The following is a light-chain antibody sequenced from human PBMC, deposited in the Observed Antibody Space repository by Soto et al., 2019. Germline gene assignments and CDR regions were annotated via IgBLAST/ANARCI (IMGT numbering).Light chain of an antibody. V-gene: IGLV2-14*01. CDR3: SSYTSSSTRV. CDR2: EVS. J-gene: IGLJ1*01. Sequence: QSVLTQPASVSVSPGQSITISCTGTSSDVGGYNYVSWYQQHPGKAPKLMIYEVSNRPSGVSNRFSGSKSGNTASLTISGLQAEDEADYYCSSYTSSSTRVFGTGTRSP. CDR1: SSDVGGYNY.